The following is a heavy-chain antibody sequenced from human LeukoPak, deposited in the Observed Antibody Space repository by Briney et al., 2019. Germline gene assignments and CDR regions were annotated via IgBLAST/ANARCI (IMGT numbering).Heavy chain of an antibody. J-gene: IGHJ4*02. CDR3: ARDLWGITGTTRW. V-gene: IGHV1-2*02. CDR2: INPNSGGT. CDR1: GYTFIGYY. Sequence: ASVKVSCKASGYTFIGYYMHWVRQAPGQGLEWMGWINPNSGGTSYAQKFQGRVTMTRDTSISTAYMELSRLRSDDTAVYYCARDLWGITGTTRWWGQGTLVTVSS. D-gene: IGHD1-7*01.